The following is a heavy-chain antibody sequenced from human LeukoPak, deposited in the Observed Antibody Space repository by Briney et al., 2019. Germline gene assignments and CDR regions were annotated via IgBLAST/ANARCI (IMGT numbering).Heavy chain of an antibody. V-gene: IGHV3-30*04. D-gene: IGHD3-9*01. CDR2: ISYDGSNK. J-gene: IGHJ3*02. CDR1: GFTFSSYA. CDR3: ARDPRSLVDGAFHI. Sequence: GRSLRLSCAASGFTFSSYAMHWVRQAPGKGLEWVAVISYDGSNKYYADSVKGRFTISRDNSKNTLYLQMNSLRAEDTAVYYCARDPRSLVDGAFHIWGQGTMVTVSS.